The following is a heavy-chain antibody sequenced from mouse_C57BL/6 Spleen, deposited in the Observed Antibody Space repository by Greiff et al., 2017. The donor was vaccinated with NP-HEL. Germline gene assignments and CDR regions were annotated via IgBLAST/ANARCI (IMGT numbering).Heavy chain of an antibody. Sequence: QVQLQQPGAELVMPGASVKLSCKASGYTFTSYWMHWVKQRPGQGLEWIGEIDPSDSYTNYNQKFKGKSTLTVDESSSTAYMQLSSLTSEDSAVYYCARSEDLDYWGQGTSVTVSS. V-gene: IGHV1-69*01. CDR2: IDPSDSYT. CDR3: ARSEDLDY. J-gene: IGHJ4*01. CDR1: GYTFTSYW.